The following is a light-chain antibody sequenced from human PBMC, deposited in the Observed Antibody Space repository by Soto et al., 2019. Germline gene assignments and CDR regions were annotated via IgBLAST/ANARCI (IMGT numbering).Light chain of an antibody. J-gene: IGLJ2*01. CDR1: NIGSKS. CDR2: YDS. CDR3: QVWDSSSAHRVV. V-gene: IGLV3-21*04. Sequence: SYELTQPPSVSVAPGKTARITCGGNNIGSKSVHWYQQKPGQAPVLVIYYDSDRPSGIPERFSGSNSGNTATLTISRVAAGDEADYYCQVWDSSSAHRVVFGGGTKVTVL.